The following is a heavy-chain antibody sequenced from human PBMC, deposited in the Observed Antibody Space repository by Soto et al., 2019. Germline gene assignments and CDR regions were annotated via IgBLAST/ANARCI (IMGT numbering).Heavy chain of an antibody. J-gene: IGHJ4*02. CDR1: GFSFGNSP. Sequence: VQLLESGGGFVQPGGSLKLSCVASGFSFGNSPMSWVRQAPGRGLEWVSAITEAGGGIYYATSVKGRFVVSRDNSKNTLFLEMNNLRVDATTTYYCAKNLPVGGLCYRCPPANWGQGVVVTVSS. D-gene: IGHD3-16*02. V-gene: IGHV3-23*01. CDR3: AKNLPVGGLCYRCPPAN. CDR2: ITEAGGGI.